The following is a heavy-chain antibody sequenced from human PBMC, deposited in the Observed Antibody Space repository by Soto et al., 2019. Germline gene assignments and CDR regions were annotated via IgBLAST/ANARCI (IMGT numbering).Heavy chain of an antibody. CDR1: GYTFTSYD. CDR3: ARRKYGSGSLNGMDV. J-gene: IGHJ6*02. Sequence: ASVKVSCKASGYTFTSYDINWVRQATGQGLEWMGWINPNSGNTVYAQKFQGRVTMTRNTSISTAYIELSSLRSEDTAVYYCARRKYGSGSLNGMDVWGQGTTVTVSS. CDR2: INPNSGNT. V-gene: IGHV1-8*01. D-gene: IGHD3-10*01.